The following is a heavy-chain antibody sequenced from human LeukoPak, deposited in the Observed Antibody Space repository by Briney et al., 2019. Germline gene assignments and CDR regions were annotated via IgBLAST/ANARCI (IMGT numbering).Heavy chain of an antibody. J-gene: IGHJ4*02. Sequence: ASETLSLTCTVSGGSISSYYWSWIRQPPGKGLEWIGYIYYSGSTNYNPSLKSRVTISVDTSKNQFSLKLSSVTAADTAVYYCATSGGTLGPTNYFAYWGQGTLVTVSS. D-gene: IGHD3-16*01. CDR1: GGSISSYY. CDR2: IYYSGST. V-gene: IGHV4-59*12. CDR3: ATSGGTLGPTNYFAY.